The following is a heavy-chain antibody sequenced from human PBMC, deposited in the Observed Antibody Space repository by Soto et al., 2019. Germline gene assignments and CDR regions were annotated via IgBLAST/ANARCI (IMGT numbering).Heavy chain of an antibody. J-gene: IGHJ5*02. CDR1: GGSITSHY. CDR2: IYYSGST. V-gene: IGHV4-59*08. D-gene: IGHD3-9*01. Sequence: SETLSLTCTVSGGSITSHYWSWIRQPPGKGLEWIGYIYYSGSTNYNPSLKSRVTISVDTSKNQFSLKLSSVTAADTAVYYCASDSPTRTNVLRYFDPAWGKGTLVTVYS. CDR3: ASDSPTRTNVLRYFDPA.